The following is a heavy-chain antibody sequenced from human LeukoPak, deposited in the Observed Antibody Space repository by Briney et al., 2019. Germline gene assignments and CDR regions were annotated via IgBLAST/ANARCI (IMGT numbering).Heavy chain of an antibody. Sequence: HAGSLRFSCAASGLIFSVYEMNRVRQAPGKWPEPVSYLSSGGRSIYYADSVKGRFTISRDNAKNSLFLQMNSLRAEDTAVYYCARWAADRYSYYGMDVWGQGTTVTVSS. CDR1: GLIFSVYE. D-gene: IGHD6-13*01. CDR2: LSSGGRSI. CDR3: ARWAADRYSYYGMDV. J-gene: IGHJ6*02. V-gene: IGHV3-48*03.